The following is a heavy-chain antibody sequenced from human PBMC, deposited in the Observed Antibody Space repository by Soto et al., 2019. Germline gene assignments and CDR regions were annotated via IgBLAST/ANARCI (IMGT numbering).Heavy chain of an antibody. V-gene: IGHV4-61*01. D-gene: IGHD3-22*01. CDR3: ARDGLNYDSSGYYYPNYYYGMDV. CDR1: GGSVSSGSYY. J-gene: IGHJ6*02. Sequence: PSETLSLTCTVSGGSVSSGSYYWSWIRQPPGKGLEWIGYIYYSGSTNYNPSLKSRVTISVDTSKNQFSLKLSSVTAADTAVYYCARDGLNYDSSGYYYPNYYYGMDVWGQGTTATVSS. CDR2: IYYSGST.